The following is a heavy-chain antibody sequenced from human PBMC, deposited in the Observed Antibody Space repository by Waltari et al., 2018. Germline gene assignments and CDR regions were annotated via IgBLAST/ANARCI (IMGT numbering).Heavy chain of an antibody. CDR3: ARARNMELVVVPAAKEHYFDY. J-gene: IGHJ4*02. CDR2: IYYSVST. V-gene: IGHV4-30-4*08. CDR1: GGPITSGDYY. D-gene: IGHD2-2*01. Sequence: QVQLQESGPGLVKPSQTLSLTCTVSGGPITSGDYYWSWIPPPPGTGREWIGYIYYSVSTYYNPSLKSRVTISVDTSKNQFSLKLSSVTAADTAVYYCARARNMELVVVPAAKEHYFDYWGQGTLVTVSS.